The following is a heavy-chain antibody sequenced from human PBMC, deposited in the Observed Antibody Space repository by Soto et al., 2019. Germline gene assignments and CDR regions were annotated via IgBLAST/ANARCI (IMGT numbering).Heavy chain of an antibody. CDR3: ARAGVVVTAAIAYYYYGMDV. CDR1: GGSVNSAGYS. J-gene: IGHJ6*02. CDR2: IYHSGST. V-gene: IGHV4-30-2*01. D-gene: IGHD2-2*01. Sequence: TLSLTCAVSGGSVNSAGYSWSWIRQPPGKGLEWIGYIYHSGSTYYNPSLKSRVTISLDRSNNHFSLKLSSVTAADTAVYYCARAGVVVTAAIAYYYYGMDVWGQGTTVTVSS.